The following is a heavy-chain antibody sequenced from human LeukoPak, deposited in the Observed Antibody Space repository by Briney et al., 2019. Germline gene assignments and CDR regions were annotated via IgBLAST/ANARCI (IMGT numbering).Heavy chain of an antibody. V-gene: IGHV1-46*01. CDR3: ARDVTRGYSYGYQGPDY. D-gene: IGHD5-18*01. Sequence: ASVKVSCKASGYTFTSYYMHWVRQAPGQGLEWMGIINPSGGSTSYAQKFQGRVTMTRDTSTSTVYMELSSLRSEDTAVYYCARDVTRGYSYGYQGPDYWGQGTLVTVSS. CDR2: INPSGGST. CDR1: GYTFTSYY. J-gene: IGHJ4*02.